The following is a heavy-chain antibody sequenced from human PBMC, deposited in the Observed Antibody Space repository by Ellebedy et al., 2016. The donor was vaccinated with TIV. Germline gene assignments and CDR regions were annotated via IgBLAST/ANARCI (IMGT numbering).Heavy chain of an antibody. J-gene: IGHJ4*02. D-gene: IGHD1-1*01. CDR2: ITSDSNTI. V-gene: IGHV3-48*02. Sequence: GGSLRLXXEASEFTFNSYAMNWVRQAPRKGLEWISYITSDSNTIYYADSVKGRFTISRDNAKNSLYLQMNSLRDEDTAVYYCARYWSTGSFDSWGQGTLVTVSS. CDR3: ARYWSTGSFDS. CDR1: EFTFNSYA.